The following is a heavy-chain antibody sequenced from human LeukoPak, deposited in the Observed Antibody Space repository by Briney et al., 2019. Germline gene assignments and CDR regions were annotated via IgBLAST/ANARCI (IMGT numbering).Heavy chain of an antibody. D-gene: IGHD3-22*01. Sequence: GGSLRLSCAASGFTFSDYYMSWIRQAPGKGLEWLSYISSSGTTIYYADSVQGRFTISRDNAKNSLFLQMNSLSADDTAVYYCARDKRIESSGYYQKYYYYMDVWGRGTTVTVS. CDR1: GFTFSDYY. CDR3: ARDKRIESSGYYQKYYYYMDV. V-gene: IGHV3-11*04. J-gene: IGHJ6*03. CDR2: ISSSGTTI.